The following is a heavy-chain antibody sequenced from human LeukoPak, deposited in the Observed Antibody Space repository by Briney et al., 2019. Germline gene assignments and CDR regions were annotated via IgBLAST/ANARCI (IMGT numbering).Heavy chain of an antibody. J-gene: IGHJ4*02. V-gene: IGHV4-39*07. Sequence: SETLSLTCTVSGGSISGSSYYWGWIRQPPGKGLEWIGSIYYSGSTNYNPSLKSRVTISVDTSKNQFSLKLSSVTAADTAVYYCAVRGYSYTYWGQGTLVTVSS. CDR2: IYYSGST. CDR1: GGSISGSSYY. D-gene: IGHD5-18*01. CDR3: AVRGYSYTY.